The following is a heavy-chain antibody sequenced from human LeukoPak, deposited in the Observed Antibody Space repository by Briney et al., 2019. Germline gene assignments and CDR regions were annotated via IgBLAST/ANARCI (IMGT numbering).Heavy chain of an antibody. J-gene: IGHJ4*02. Sequence: GGSLRLSCAASGFPFSAYVMTWVRQAPGKGLQWVAAITYGGDVTHYADSVKGRFSVSRDNSENTLYLQMNSLRAEDTALYYCARGYYFDYWGQGTLVTVSS. V-gene: IGHV3-23*01. CDR3: ARGYYFDY. CDR2: ITYGGDVT. CDR1: GFPFSAYV.